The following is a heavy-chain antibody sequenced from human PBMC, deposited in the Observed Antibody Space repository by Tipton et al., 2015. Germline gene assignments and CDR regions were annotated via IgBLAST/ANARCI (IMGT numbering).Heavy chain of an antibody. CDR3: ARGLWFGECLDY. D-gene: IGHD3-10*01. J-gene: IGHJ4*02. CDR2: INHSGST. CDR1: GGSFSGYY. V-gene: IGHV4-34*01. Sequence: GLVKPSETLSLTCAVYGGSFSGYYWSWIRQPPGKGLEWIGEINHSGSTYYSPSLKSRVTISVDTSKSQFSLKLSSVTAADTAVYYCARGLWFGECLDYWGQGTLVTVSS.